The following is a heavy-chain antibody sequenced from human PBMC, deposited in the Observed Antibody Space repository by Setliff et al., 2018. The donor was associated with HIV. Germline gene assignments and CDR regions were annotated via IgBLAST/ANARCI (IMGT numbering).Heavy chain of an antibody. V-gene: IGHV1-2*02. CDR1: GYTFTGYY. CDR3: ARGVNSGSYSSYGMDV. D-gene: IGHD1-26*01. CDR2: INPNSGGT. J-gene: IGHJ6*02. Sequence: GASVKVSCKASGYTFTGYYMHWVRQAPGQGLEWTGWINPNSGGTNYAQKLQGRVTMTTDTSTSTAYMELRSLRSDDTAVYYCARGVNSGSYSSYGMDVWGQGTTVTVSS.